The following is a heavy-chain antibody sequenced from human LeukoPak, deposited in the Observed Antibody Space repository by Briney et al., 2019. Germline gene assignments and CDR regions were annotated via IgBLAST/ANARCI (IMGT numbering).Heavy chain of an antibody. Sequence: SQTLSLTCTVSGGSISSGSYYWSWIRRPAGKGLEWIGRIYTSGSTNYSPSLKSRVTISVDTSKNQFSLKLSSVTAADTAVYYCAREERFLGYFDYWGQGTLVTVSS. CDR2: IYTSGST. CDR1: GGSISSGSYY. V-gene: IGHV4-61*02. D-gene: IGHD3-3*01. J-gene: IGHJ4*02. CDR3: AREERFLGYFDY.